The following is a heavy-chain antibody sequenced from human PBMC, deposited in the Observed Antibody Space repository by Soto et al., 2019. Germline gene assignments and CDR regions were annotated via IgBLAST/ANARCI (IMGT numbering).Heavy chain of an antibody. J-gene: IGHJ5*02. D-gene: IGHD6-13*01. V-gene: IGHV1-3*01. Sequence: GASGKVSCKASGYTFTSYGIHWVRQAPGQRLEWMEWINAANGDTKYSPKFQGRVTITRDTSASTAYMELSSLSSEDTAVYYCVRRHVSATGIDWFDPWGQGTLVTVSS. CDR2: INAANGDT. CDR1: GYTFTSYG. CDR3: VRRHVSATGIDWFDP.